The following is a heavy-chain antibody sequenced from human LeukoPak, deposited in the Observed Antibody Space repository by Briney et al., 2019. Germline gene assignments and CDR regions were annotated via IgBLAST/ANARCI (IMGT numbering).Heavy chain of an antibody. CDR3: ARDRETYGDYPKEAFDI. Sequence: RGSLRLSCAASGFIFSSYSMNWVRQAPGKGLEWVSSISSSSSYIYYADSVKGRFTISRDNAKNSLYLQMNSLRVEDTAVYYCARDRETYGDYPKEAFDIWGQGTMVTVSS. CDR1: GFIFSSYS. J-gene: IGHJ3*02. D-gene: IGHD4-17*01. CDR2: ISSSSSYI. V-gene: IGHV3-21*01.